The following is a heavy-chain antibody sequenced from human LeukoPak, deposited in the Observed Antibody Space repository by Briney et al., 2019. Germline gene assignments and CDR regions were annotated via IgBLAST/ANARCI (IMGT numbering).Heavy chain of an antibody. V-gene: IGHV3-66*01. D-gene: IGHD3-16*01. Sequence: GGSLRLSCAASEFSVGSNYMTWVRQAPGKGLEWVSLIYSGGSTYYADSVKGRFTISRDNAKNSLYLQMNSLRAEDTAVYYCARERMITTARGFDYWGQGTLVTVSS. CDR3: ARERMITTARGFDY. J-gene: IGHJ4*02. CDR1: EFSVGSNY. CDR2: IYSGGST.